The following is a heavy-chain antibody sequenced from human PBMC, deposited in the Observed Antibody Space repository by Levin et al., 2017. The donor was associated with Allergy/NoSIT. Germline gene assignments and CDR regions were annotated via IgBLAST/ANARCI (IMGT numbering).Heavy chain of an antibody. CDR2: IVFDGNDQ. Sequence: GESLKISCAASGFQFSLYGMHWVRQAPGKGLEWVALIVFDGNDQYYADSVKGRFTISRDNSKNTLYLQMSSLRENDTAIFYCAKRGYCSGNTCQSHDAIDVWGQGTLVIVSS. CDR3: AKRGYCSGNTCQSHDAIDV. J-gene: IGHJ3*01. D-gene: IGHD2-15*01. V-gene: IGHV3-30*18. CDR1: GFQFSLYG.